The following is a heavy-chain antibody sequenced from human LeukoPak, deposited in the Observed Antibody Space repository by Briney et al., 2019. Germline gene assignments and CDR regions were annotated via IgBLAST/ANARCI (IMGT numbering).Heavy chain of an antibody. V-gene: IGHV4-38-2*01. J-gene: IGHJ4*02. Sequence: SSETPSLTCAVSGYSISSGYYWGWIRQPPGKGVEWIGSIYHSGSTYYNPSLKSRVTISVDTSKNQFSLKLSSVTAADTAVYYCARGYVVTAMVYYFDYWGQGTLVTVSS. CDR1: GYSISSGYY. CDR2: IYHSGST. CDR3: ARGYVVTAMVYYFDY. D-gene: IGHD5-18*01.